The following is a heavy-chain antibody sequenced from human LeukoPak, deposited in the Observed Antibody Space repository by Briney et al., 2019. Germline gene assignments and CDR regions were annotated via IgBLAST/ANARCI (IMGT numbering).Heavy chain of an antibody. CDR1: GFTFSSYG. V-gene: IGHV3-33*06. D-gene: IGHD3-3*01. J-gene: IGHJ6*03. CDR3: AKAEGTIWSGYYSTSYYYYMDV. Sequence: QPGRSLRLSCAASGFTFSSYGMHWVRQAPGKGLEWVAVIWYDGSNKYYADSVNGRFTISRDNSKNTLYLQMNSLRAEDTAVYYCAKAEGTIWSGYYSTSYYYYMDVWGKGTTVTVSS. CDR2: IWYDGSNK.